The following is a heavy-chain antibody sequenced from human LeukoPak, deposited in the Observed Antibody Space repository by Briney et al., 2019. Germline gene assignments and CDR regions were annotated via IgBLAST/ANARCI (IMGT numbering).Heavy chain of an antibody. V-gene: IGHV3-74*01. D-gene: IGHD1-7*01. CDR2: INSDGSNT. Sequence: PGGSLRLSCAASGFTFSSSWMHWVRQAPGQGLVWVSRINSDGSNTNYADSVRGRFTLSRDNAKNTLYLQMNSLRAEDTAGYYCAVGTNPLSYHFFDSWGQGALVTVSS. CDR1: GFTFSSSW. CDR3: AVGTNPLSYHFFDS. J-gene: IGHJ4*02.